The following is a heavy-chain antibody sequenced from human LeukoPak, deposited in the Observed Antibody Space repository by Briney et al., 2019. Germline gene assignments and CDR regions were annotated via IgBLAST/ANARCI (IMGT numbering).Heavy chain of an antibody. V-gene: IGHV3-74*01. CDR1: GFTFSSYW. CDR3: TRDFDFSSAI. CDR2: ISPDGSTT. Sequence: GGSLRLSCAASGFTFSSYWMHWVRQAPGKGLEWVSRISPDGSTTGHADSVKGRFTTSRDNAKNTLFLQMNSLRAEDTAVYYCTRDFDFSSAIWGQGTLVTVSS. J-gene: IGHJ4*02. D-gene: IGHD3-3*01.